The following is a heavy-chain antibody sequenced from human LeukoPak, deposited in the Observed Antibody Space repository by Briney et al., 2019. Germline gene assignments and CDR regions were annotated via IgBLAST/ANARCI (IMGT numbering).Heavy chain of an antibody. D-gene: IGHD3-3*01. J-gene: IGHJ4*02. Sequence: PSETLSLTCTVSGGSISSSSYYWGWIRQPPGKGLEWIGSIYYSGSTYYNPSLKSRVTISVDTSKNQFSLKLSSVTAADTAVYYCARDTYDFWSGQYYFDYWGQGTLVTVSS. CDR2: IYYSGST. CDR3: ARDTYDFWSGQYYFDY. CDR1: GGSISSSSYY. V-gene: IGHV4-39*01.